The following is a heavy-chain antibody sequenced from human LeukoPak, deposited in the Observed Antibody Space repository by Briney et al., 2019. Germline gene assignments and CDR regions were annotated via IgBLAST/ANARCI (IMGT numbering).Heavy chain of an antibody. CDR3: ARPGNYYGMDV. CDR2: IYPGDSDT. CDR1: YW. J-gene: IGHJ6*02. Sequence: YWSWIRQHPGKGLEWMGIIYPGDSDTRYSPSFQGQVTISADKSISTAYLQWSSLKASDTAMYYCARPGNYYGMDVWGQGTTVTVSS. V-gene: IGHV5-51*01.